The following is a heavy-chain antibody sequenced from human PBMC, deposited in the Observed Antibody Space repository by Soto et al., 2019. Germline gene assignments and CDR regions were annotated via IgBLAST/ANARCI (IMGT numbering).Heavy chain of an antibody. J-gene: IGHJ1*01. D-gene: IGHD5-18*01. CDR3: ARAREGLSYGIAYFQH. CDR2: MNPNSGNT. CDR1: GYTFTSYD. V-gene: IGHV1-8*01. Sequence: ASVKVSCKASGYTFTSYDINWVRQATGQGLEWMGWMNPNSGNTGYAQKFQGRVTMTRNTSISTAYMELSSLRSEDTAVYYCARAREGLSYGIAYFQHWGQGTLVTVSS.